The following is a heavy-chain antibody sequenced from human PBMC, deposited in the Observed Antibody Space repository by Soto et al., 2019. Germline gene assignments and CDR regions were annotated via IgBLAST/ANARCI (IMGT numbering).Heavy chain of an antibody. J-gene: IGHJ4*01. D-gene: IGHD2-15*01. CDR2: ISAYNGNS. V-gene: IGHV1-18*01. CDR1: GDTFTTFG. Sequence: QVQLVQSGAEVKKPGASVRVSCKASGDTFTTFGISWVRQAPGQGLEWMGWISAYNGNSNYAQNFQGRVTMTTDTDTNTAYMWLRNLRSDDTAVYYCARCDTPMDDWGQGTLVTVSS. CDR3: ARCDTPMDD.